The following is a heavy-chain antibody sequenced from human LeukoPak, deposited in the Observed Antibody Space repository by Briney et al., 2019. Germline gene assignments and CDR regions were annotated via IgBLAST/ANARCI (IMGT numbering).Heavy chain of an antibody. V-gene: IGHV3-15*01. CDR3: TTDFWSTYYYYMDV. J-gene: IGHJ6*03. CDR2: IKSKTDGGTT. Sequence: GALKPPLATPGFHFSNPLMALVRQAPGEGLEWGGRIKSKTDGGTTGYAAPVKGRFTISRDDSKNTLYLQMNSLKTEDTAVYYCTTDFWSTYYYYMDVWGKGTTVTVSS. D-gene: IGHD3-3*01. CDR1: GFHFSNPL.